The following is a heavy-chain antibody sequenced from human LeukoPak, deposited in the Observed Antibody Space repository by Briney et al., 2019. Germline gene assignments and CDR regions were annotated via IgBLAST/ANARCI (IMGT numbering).Heavy chain of an antibody. J-gene: IGHJ3*02. CDR2: IYYSGST. CDR1: GGSISSSSYY. V-gene: IGHV4-39*07. Sequence: PSETLSLTCTVSGGSISSSSYYWGWIRQPPGKGLEWIGSIYYSGSTYYNPSLKSRVTISVDTSKNQFSLKLSSVTAADTAVYYCARWMLSRKDAFDIWGQGTMVTVSS. CDR3: ARWMLSRKDAFDI. D-gene: IGHD2-2*01.